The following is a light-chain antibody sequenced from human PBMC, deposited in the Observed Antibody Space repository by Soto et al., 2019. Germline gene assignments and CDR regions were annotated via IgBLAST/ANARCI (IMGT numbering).Light chain of an antibody. V-gene: IGKV3-20*01. CDR2: GAS. Sequence: EIVLTQSPGTLSLSPGEGATLSCRASQSVSSNHLAWYQQKPGQAPRLLLFGASSRASDIPDRFSGSGSGTDFTLTISRLEPEDFVVYYCQQYGSSPPYTFGQGTKLEIK. J-gene: IGKJ2*01. CDR1: QSVSSNH. CDR3: QQYGSSPPYT.